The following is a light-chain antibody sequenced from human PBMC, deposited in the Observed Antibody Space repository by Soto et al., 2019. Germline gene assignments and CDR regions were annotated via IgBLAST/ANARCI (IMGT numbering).Light chain of an antibody. CDR1: SSDVGHYNY. J-gene: IGLJ2*01. CDR3: SSYTTTSTHVV. Sequence: QLVLTQPASVSGSPGQSITISCTGTSSDVGHYNYVSWFQQYPGKAPKLMIYEVFNRPSGVSDRFSASKSGNTASLTISGLQAEDEADYYCSSYTTTSTHVVFGGGTKVTVL. CDR2: EVF. V-gene: IGLV2-14*01.